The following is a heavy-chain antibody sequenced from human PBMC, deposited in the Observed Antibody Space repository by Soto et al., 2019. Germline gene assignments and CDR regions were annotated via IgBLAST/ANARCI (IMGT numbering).Heavy chain of an antibody. CDR3: ARDASNWNYGNFNY. V-gene: IGHV1-18*01. Sequence: QVLLVQSGAEVKKPWASVKVSCKASGYTFISYGIAWVRQAPGQRLGWMGWISTNNGNIKYAQKLQGRVTRTTDTSTSTAYMELRSLRSDDTAVYYCARDASNWNYGNFNYWGQGTLFSVSS. CDR2: ISTNNGNI. J-gene: IGHJ4*02. D-gene: IGHD1-7*01. CDR1: GYTFISYG.